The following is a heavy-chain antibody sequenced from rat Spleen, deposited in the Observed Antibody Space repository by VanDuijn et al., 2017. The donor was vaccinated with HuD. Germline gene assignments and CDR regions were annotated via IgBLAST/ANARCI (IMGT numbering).Heavy chain of an antibody. CDR3: TTGVYPGNFDH. V-gene: IGHV5-27*01. D-gene: IGHD1-4*01. J-gene: IGHJ2*01. CDR1: GFTFSNHD. Sequence: EVQLVESGGGLVQPGRSLKLSCAASGFTFSNHDMAWVRQAPTKGREWVASISHSGGSTYYRDSVKGRLTVSRDDAKSTLYLQMDSLRSEDTATYYCTTGVYPGNFDHWGQGVMVTVSS. CDR2: ISHSGGST.